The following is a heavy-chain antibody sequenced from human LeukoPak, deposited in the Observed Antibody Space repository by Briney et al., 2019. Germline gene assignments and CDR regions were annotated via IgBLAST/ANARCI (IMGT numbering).Heavy chain of an antibody. Sequence: GGSLRLSCAASGFTFSDHYMEWVRPAPGEGLEWVGRIRNKARSYTTEYDASVKGRFTVSRDDSKNSVFLQMNSLKTEDTAVCYCARGYCSGGSCYFDYLGQGTLVAVSS. J-gene: IGHJ4*02. CDR2: IRNKARSYTT. V-gene: IGHV3-72*01. D-gene: IGHD2-15*01. CDR3: ARGYCSGGSCYFDY. CDR1: GFTFSDHY.